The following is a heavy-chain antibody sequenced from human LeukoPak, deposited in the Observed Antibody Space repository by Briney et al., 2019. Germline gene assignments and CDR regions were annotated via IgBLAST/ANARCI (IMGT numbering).Heavy chain of an antibody. J-gene: IGHJ4*02. Sequence: SGPTLVNPTQTVTLTCSFSGFSLSTRGVGVAWIRQPPGKALEWLALIYWDDDKRYSPSLKSRLTITKDTSKNQVILTMTNMDPVDTGKYYCAHRAASGYYFDYWGQGTLVTVSS. V-gene: IGHV2-5*02. CDR3: AHRAASGYYFDY. D-gene: IGHD2-15*01. CDR2: IYWDDDK. CDR1: GFSLSTRGVG.